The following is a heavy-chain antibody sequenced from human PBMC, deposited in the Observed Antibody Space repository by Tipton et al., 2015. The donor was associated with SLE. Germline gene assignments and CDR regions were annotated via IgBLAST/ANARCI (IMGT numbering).Heavy chain of an antibody. D-gene: IGHD5-12*01. Sequence: TLSLTCTVSGGSISSGDYYWSWIRKPAGKGLEWIGYIYTSGSTNYNPSLKSRVTISVDTSKNQFSLKLSSVTAADTAVYYCSRRSGYVAGFDFWGQVTLVTVSS. J-gene: IGHJ4*02. CDR3: SRRSGYVAGFDF. CDR1: GGSISSGDYY. CDR2: IYTSGST. V-gene: IGHV4-61*09.